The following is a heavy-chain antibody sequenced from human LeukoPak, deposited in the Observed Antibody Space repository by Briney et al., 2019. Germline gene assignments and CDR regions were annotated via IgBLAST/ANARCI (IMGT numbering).Heavy chain of an antibody. V-gene: IGHV4-59*12. CDR2: IYYSGST. Sequence: SETLSLTCTVSGGSISSYYWSWIRQPPGKGLEWIGYIYYSGSTNYNPSLKSRVTISIDTSKNQLSLKLSSVTAADTAVYYCARGSDGPRMAVWGQGTTVTVSS. J-gene: IGHJ6*02. CDR3: ARGSDGPRMAV. CDR1: GGSISSYY. D-gene: IGHD2-8*01.